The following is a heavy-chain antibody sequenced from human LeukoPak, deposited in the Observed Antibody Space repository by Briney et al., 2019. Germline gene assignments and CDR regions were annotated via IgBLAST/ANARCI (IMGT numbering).Heavy chain of an antibody. Sequence: SGPTLVNPTQTLTLTCTFSGFSLSTSGMYVGWIRQPPGKALEWLALTYWNDDKRYSPSLKSRLTITKDTSKNQVVLTMTNMDPVDTATYYCAHRNSDYRAFDIWGQGTMVTVSS. CDR1: GFSLSTSGMY. D-gene: IGHD4-11*01. V-gene: IGHV2-5*01. CDR2: TYWNDDK. CDR3: AHRNSDYRAFDI. J-gene: IGHJ3*02.